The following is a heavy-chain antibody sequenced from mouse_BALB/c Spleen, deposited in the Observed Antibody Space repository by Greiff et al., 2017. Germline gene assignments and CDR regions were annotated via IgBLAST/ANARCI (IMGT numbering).Heavy chain of an antibody. J-gene: IGHJ4*01. CDR1: GYTFTDYA. Sequence: QVQLKESGAELVRPGVSVKISCKGSGYTFTDYAMHWVKQSHAKSLEWIGVISTYYGDASYNQKFKGKATMTVDKSSSTAYMELARLTSEDSAIYYCARGEGIYYGNYGGGDYWGQGTSVTVSS. CDR2: ISTYYGDA. D-gene: IGHD2-1*01. CDR3: ARGEGIYYGNYGGGDY. V-gene: IGHV1S137*01.